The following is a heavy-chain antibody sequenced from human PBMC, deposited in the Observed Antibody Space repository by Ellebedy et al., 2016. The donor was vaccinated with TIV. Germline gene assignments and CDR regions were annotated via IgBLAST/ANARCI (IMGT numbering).Heavy chain of an antibody. CDR3: ARDPPGAEVG. V-gene: IGHV3-11*04. D-gene: IGHD7-27*01. CDR1: GFTFSDYY. Sequence: GESLKISXAASGFTFSDYYMSWIRQAPGKGLEWVSYISSSGSTIYYADSVKGRFTISRDNSKNTLYLQMNSLRAEDTAVYYCARDPPGAEVGWGQGTLVTVSS. J-gene: IGHJ4*02. CDR2: ISSSGSTI.